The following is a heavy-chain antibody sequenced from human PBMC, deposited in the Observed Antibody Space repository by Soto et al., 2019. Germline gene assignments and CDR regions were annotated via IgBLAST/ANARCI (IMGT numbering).Heavy chain of an antibody. CDR1: GGSISSYY. CDR2: IYYSGST. J-gene: IGHJ5*02. CDR3: ARAYDFWSGYHRRNNWFDP. V-gene: IGHV4-59*01. D-gene: IGHD3-3*01. Sequence: SETLSLTCTVSGGSISSYYWSWIRQPPGKGLEWIGYIYYSGSTNYNPSLKSRVTISVDTSKNQFSLKLSSVTAADTAVYYCARAYDFWSGYHRRNNWFDPWGQGTLVTVSS.